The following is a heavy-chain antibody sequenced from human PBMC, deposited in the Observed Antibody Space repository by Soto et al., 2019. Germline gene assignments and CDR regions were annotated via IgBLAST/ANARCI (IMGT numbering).Heavy chain of an antibody. CDR1: GGSVSSGSYY. CDR2: IYYSGST. CDR3: ARDRESGGAFDI. J-gene: IGHJ3*02. D-gene: IGHD1-26*01. Sequence: PSETLSLTCTVSGGSVSSGSYYWSWIRQPPGKGLEWIGYIYYSGSTNYNPSLKSRVTISVDTSKNQFSLKLSSVTAADTAVYYCARDRESGGAFDIWGQGTMVTVSS. V-gene: IGHV4-61*01.